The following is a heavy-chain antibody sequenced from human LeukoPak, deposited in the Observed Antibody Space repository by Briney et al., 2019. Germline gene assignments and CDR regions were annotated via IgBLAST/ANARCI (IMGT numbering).Heavy chain of an antibody. CDR2: ISAYNGNT. CDR1: GYTFTSYG. CDR3: ATSNPQLLWFGELFSARSYYFDY. Sequence: ASVKVSCKASGYTFTSYGISWVRQAPGQGLEWMGWISAYNGNTNYAQKLQGRVTMTTDTSTSTAYMELGSLRSDDTAVYYCATSNPQLLWFGELFSARSYYFDYWGQGTLVTVSS. J-gene: IGHJ4*02. V-gene: IGHV1-18*01. D-gene: IGHD3-10*01.